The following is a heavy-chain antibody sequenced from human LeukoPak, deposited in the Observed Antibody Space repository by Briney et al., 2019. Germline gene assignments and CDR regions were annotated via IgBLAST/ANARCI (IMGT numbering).Heavy chain of an antibody. CDR3: ARVRGGNSQFDY. CDR2: IRYDGSNK. CDR1: GFTFSSYG. V-gene: IGHV3-30*02. Sequence: GGSLRLSCAASGFTFSSYGMHWVRQAPGKGLEWVAFIRYDGSNKYYADSVKGRFTISRDNAKRSLYLQMNSLRAEDTAVYYCARVRGGNSQFDYWGQGTLVTVSS. D-gene: IGHD4-23*01. J-gene: IGHJ4*02.